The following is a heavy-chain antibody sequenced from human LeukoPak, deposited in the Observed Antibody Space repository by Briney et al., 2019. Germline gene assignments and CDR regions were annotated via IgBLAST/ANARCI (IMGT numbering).Heavy chain of an antibody. CDR2: IKQDGNEK. V-gene: IGHV3-7*01. J-gene: IGHJ4*02. CDR1: GFTFSRYW. D-gene: IGHD3-10*01. Sequence: PGGSLRLSCAASGFTFSRYWMSWVRQAPGKGLEWVANIKQDGNEKYYVDSVRGRFTISRDYAKNSLYLQMNSLRAEDTAVYYCARDVFYYGSGSADYWGQGTLVTVSS. CDR3: ARDVFYYGSGSADY.